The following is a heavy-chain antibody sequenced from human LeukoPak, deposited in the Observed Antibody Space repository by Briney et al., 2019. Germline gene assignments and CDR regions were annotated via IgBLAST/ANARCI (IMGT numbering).Heavy chain of an antibody. Sequence: GGSLRLSCAASGFTFSSYAMSWVRQAPGKGLEWVSAISGSGGSTYYADSVKGRFTISRDNSKNTLYLQMNSLRAEDTAVYYCAKDGPFDYGDCVVVQGRQDYWGQGTLVTVSS. CDR2: ISGSGGST. V-gene: IGHV3-23*01. CDR3: AKDGPFDYGDCVVVQGRQDY. CDR1: GFTFSSYA. D-gene: IGHD4-17*01. J-gene: IGHJ4*02.